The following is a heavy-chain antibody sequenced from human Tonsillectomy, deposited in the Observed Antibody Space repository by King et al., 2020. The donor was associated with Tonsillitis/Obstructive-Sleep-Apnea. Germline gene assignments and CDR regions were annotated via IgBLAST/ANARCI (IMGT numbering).Heavy chain of an antibody. Sequence: VQLVESGGGLVQPGGSLRLSCAASGFTFSSYAMSWVRQAPGKGLEWVSGISGSGGSTYYADSVKGRFTISRDSSKNTLYLQMNSLRAEDTAVYYCATDGGRGVSMGPDPRYYYYGMDVWGQGTTVTVSS. CDR3: ATDGGRGVSMGPDPRYYYYGMDV. V-gene: IGHV3-23*04. D-gene: IGHD3-10*01. CDR1: GFTFSSYA. CDR2: ISGSGGST. J-gene: IGHJ6*02.